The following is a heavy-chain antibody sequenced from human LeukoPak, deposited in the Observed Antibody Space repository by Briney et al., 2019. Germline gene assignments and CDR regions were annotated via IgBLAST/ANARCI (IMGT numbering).Heavy chain of an antibody. Sequence: ASVKVSCKASGYTFTGYYIRWVRQAPGQGLEWMGWMNPNSGNTGYAQKFQGRDTMTRNTSISTAYMELSSLRSEDTAVYYCARVAHLYYDSSGYYYAYWGQGTLVTVSS. CDR2: MNPNSGNT. V-gene: IGHV1-8*02. CDR1: GYTFTGYY. D-gene: IGHD3-22*01. CDR3: ARVAHLYYDSSGYYYAY. J-gene: IGHJ4*02.